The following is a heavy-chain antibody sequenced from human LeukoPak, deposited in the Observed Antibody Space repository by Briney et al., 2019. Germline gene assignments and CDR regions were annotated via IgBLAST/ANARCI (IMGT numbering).Heavy chain of an antibody. V-gene: IGHV4-30-2*01. CDR1: GGSISSGGYY. CDR2: IYHSGST. CDR3: ARERIVVVPAAIRPRSYYFDY. J-gene: IGHJ4*02. Sequence: SETLSLTCTVSGGSISSGGYYWSWIRQPPGKGLEWIGYIYHSGSTYYNPSLMSRVTISVDRSKNQFSLKLSSVTAADTAVYYCARERIVVVPAAIRPRSYYFDYWGQGTLVTVSS. D-gene: IGHD2-2*02.